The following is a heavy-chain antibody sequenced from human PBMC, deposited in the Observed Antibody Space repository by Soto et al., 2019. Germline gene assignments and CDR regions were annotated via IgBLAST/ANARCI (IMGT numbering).Heavy chain of an antibody. CDR1: GGTFSSYS. V-gene: IGHV1-69*01. CDR2: IIPIFGTA. J-gene: IGHJ4*02. CDR3: ARDGGRHSGGIDY. D-gene: IGHD1-26*01. Sequence: QVQLVQSGAEVKKPGSSVKVSCKASGGTFSSYSINWVRQAPGQGLEWMGEIIPIFGTANYAQKYQGRVTTTADESTSTAYMALSSLGSEDTAVYYCARDGGRHSGGIDYWGQGTLVTVSS.